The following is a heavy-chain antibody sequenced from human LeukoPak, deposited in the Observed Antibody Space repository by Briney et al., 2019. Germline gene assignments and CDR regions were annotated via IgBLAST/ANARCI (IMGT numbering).Heavy chain of an antibody. D-gene: IGHD1-26*01. CDR2: ISSSSSYI. CDR3: ARERALNWFDP. CDR1: GLTFRSYA. J-gene: IGHJ5*02. V-gene: IGHV3-21*01. Sequence: GGSLRLSCAASGLTFRSYAMNWVRQAPGMGLEWVSSISSSSSYIYYADSVKGRFTISRDNAKNSLYLQMNSLRAEDTAVYYCARERALNWFDPWGQGTLVTVSS.